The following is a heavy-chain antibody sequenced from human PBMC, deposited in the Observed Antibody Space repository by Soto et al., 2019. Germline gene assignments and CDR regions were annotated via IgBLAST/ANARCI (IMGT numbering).Heavy chain of an antibody. CDR2: INHSGST. D-gene: IGHD4-4*01. Sequence: SETLSLTCAVYGGSFSGYYWSWIRQPPGKGLEWIGEINHSGSTNYNPSLKSRVTISVDTSKNQFSLKLSSVTAADTAVYYCERGKQVSLYGGNYYYFDYWGQGTLVTVYS. J-gene: IGHJ4*02. CDR3: ERGKQVSLYGGNYYYFDY. V-gene: IGHV4-34*01. CDR1: GGSFSGYY.